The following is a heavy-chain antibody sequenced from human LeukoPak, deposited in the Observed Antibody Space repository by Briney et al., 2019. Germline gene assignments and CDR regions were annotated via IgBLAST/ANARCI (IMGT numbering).Heavy chain of an antibody. CDR1: GGSISSYY. J-gene: IGHJ5*02. CDR2: IYYSGST. CDR3: AGFGVVIGFDP. V-gene: IGHV4-59*08. D-gene: IGHD3-3*01. Sequence: PSETLSLTCTVSGGSISSYYWSWIRQPPGKGLEWIGYIYYSGSTNYNPSLKSRVSISVDTSKNQFSLKLSSVTAADTAVYYCAGFGVVIGFDPWGQGTLVTVSS.